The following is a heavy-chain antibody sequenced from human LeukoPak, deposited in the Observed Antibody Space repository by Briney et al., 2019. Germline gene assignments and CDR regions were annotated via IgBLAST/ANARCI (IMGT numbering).Heavy chain of an antibody. CDR3: ARENDYGNNWFDP. V-gene: IGHV1-46*01. CDR1: GYTFTGYY. Sequence: AAVKNFCRASGYTFTGYYMHWVRQPPGQGLEWMGIINPSGDSTTYAHKFQGRVTMTRDTSTRTVYMELSSLRSDDTAVYYCARENDYGNNWFDPWGQGTLLTVSS. D-gene: IGHD4-17*01. J-gene: IGHJ5*02. CDR2: INPSGDST.